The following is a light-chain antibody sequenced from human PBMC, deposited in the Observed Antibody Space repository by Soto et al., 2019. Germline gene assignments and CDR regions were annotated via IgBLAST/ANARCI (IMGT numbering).Light chain of an antibody. V-gene: IGKV1-39*01. CDR2: AAS. J-gene: IGKJ1*01. Sequence: DIQMTQSPSSLSASVGDRVAITCRASQSISTNLNWYQQKPGKVPKLLIYAASSLQSGVPSRFSGSGSGTDFTLTISSLQPEDFATYYCKQGYRSPPTFGQGTKVEIK. CDR1: QSISTN. CDR3: KQGYRSPPT.